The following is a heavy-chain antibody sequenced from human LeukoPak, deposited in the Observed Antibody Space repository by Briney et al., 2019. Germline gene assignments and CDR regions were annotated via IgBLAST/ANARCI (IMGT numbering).Heavy chain of an antibody. CDR3: ARATLDN. V-gene: IGHV3-53*01. CDR2: IYSDGST. J-gene: IGHJ4*02. CDR1: GFSVSSNY. Sequence: GGSLRLSCAASGFSVSSNYITWVRQAPGKGLEWASVIYSDGSTKYADSVKARFTISRDNSKNTVYLQMNSLRVEDTAVYYCARATLDNWGQGTLVTVSS.